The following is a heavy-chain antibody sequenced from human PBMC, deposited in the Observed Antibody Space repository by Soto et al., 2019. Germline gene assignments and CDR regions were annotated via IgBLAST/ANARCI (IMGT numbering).Heavy chain of an antibody. CDR3: ARRVDYVWGSYRYSPYFDH. CDR1: GGSISSYY. J-gene: IGHJ4*02. CDR2: IYYSGST. Sequence: PSETLSLTCTVSGGSISSYYWSWIRQPPGKGLEWIGYIYYSGSTNYNPSLKSRVTISVDTSKNQFSLKLSSVTAADTAVYYCARRVDYVWGSYRYSPYFDHWGQGTLVTVS. V-gene: IGHV4-59*08. D-gene: IGHD3-16*02.